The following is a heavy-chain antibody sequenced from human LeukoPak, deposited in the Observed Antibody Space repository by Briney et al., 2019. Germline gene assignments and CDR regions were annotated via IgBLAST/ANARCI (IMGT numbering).Heavy chain of an antibody. V-gene: IGHV3-21*01. CDR2: ITSTSGSI. Sequence: GGSLRFSCAASGFSFIAYRMNWVRQAPGKGLEWVSSITSTSGSIYYADSVKGRFTISRDNAKNSLYLQMDSLTADDTALYFCARVSGTYFYSDYWGQGTLVTVSS. CDR1: GFSFIAYR. D-gene: IGHD1-26*01. CDR3: ARVSGTYFYSDY. J-gene: IGHJ4*02.